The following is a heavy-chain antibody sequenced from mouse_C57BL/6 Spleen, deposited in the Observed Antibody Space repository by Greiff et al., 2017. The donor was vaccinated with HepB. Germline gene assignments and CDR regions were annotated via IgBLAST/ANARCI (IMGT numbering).Heavy chain of an antibody. Sequence: EVQLQQSGPGMVKPSQSLSLTCTVTGYSITSGYDWHWIRHFPGNKLEWMGYISYSGSTNYNPSLKSRISITHDTSKNHFFLTLNSVTTEDTATYYCARDYYYGSSYAWFAYWGQGTLVTVSA. CDR3: ARDYYYGSSYAWFAY. V-gene: IGHV3-1*01. J-gene: IGHJ3*01. CDR1: GYSITSGYD. CDR2: ISYSGST. D-gene: IGHD1-1*01.